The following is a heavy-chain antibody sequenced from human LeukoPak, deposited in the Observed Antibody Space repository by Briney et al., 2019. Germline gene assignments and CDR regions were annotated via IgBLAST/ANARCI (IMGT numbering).Heavy chain of an antibody. CDR2: LSGSGITT. D-gene: IGHD6-13*01. J-gene: IGHJ4*02. V-gene: IGHV3-23*01. CDR1: GFTFSNSA. Sequence: GGSLRLSCAASGFTFSNSAMSWVRQAPGKGLEWVSTLSGSGITTYYADSVKGRFTISRDNSKNTLYLQMNSLRAEDTAVYYCARDGTRATDYWGQGTLVTVSS. CDR3: ARDGTRATDY.